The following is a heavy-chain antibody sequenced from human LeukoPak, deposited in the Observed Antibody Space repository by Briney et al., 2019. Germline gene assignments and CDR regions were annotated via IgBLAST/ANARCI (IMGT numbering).Heavy chain of an antibody. Sequence: GGSLRLSCVVSGSTFSNYWMHWVRQAPGKGLVWVSRINTDGSDTSYVDSVRGRFTVSRGNAKNTLYLQMNSLRSEDTAVYYCARRGEDGFGYRYWGQGTLVTVSS. V-gene: IGHV3-74*01. CDR1: GSTFSNYW. J-gene: IGHJ4*02. D-gene: IGHD5-12*01. CDR3: ARRGEDGFGYRY. CDR2: INTDGSDT.